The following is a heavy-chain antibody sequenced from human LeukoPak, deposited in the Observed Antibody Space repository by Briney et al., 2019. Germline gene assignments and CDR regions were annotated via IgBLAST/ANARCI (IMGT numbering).Heavy chain of an antibody. CDR3: ARGPQLGIDY. CDR1: GYTLTELS. J-gene: IGHJ4*01. Sequence: ASVKVSCKVSGYTLTELSMHWVRQAPGKGLEWMGGFDPEDGETIYAQKFQGRITMTTDTSTSTAYMELRSLRSDDTAVYYCARGPQLGIDYWGQEPWSPSPQ. CDR2: FDPEDGET. V-gene: IGHV1-24*01. D-gene: IGHD1-1*01.